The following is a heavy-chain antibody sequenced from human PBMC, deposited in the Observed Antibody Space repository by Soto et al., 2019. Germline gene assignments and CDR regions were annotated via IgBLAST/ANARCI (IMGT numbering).Heavy chain of an antibody. D-gene: IGHD3-22*01. CDR3: ARQGPDSSGYSTRVRVFDY. CDR2: IYYSGST. Sequence: QVQLQESGPGLVKPSETLSLTCTVSGGSISSYYWSWIRQPPGKGLEWIGYIYYSGSTNYNPSLKSRVTISVDTSKNQFSLKLSSVTAADTAVYYCARQGPDSSGYSTRVRVFDYWGQGTLVTVSS. J-gene: IGHJ4*02. CDR1: GGSISSYY. V-gene: IGHV4-59*01.